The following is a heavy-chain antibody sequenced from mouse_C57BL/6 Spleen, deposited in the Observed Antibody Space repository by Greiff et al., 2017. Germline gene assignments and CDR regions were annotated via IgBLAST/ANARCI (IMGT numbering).Heavy chain of an antibody. J-gene: IGHJ3*01. CDR2: IYPRSGNT. CDR1: GYTFTSYG. Sequence: VKLMESGAELARPGASVKLSCKASGYTFTSYGISWVKQRTGQGLEWIGEIYPRSGNTYYNEKFKGKATLTADKSSSTAYMELRSLTSEDSAVYFCARSDYDYDRAYWGQGTLVTVSA. CDR3: ARSDYDYDRAY. V-gene: IGHV1-81*01. D-gene: IGHD2-4*01.